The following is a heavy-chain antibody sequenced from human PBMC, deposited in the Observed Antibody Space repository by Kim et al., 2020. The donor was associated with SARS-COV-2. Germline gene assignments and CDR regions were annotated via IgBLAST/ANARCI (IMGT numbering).Heavy chain of an antibody. CDR3: AKEAYDSSGYYYSPFDY. J-gene: IGHJ4*02. Sequence: GGSLRLSCAASGFTFSSYGMHWVRQAPGKGLEWVAVISYDGSNKYYADSVKGRFTISRDNSKNTLYLQMNSLRAEDTAVYYCAKEAYDSSGYYYSPFDYWGQGTLVTVSS. CDR1: GFTFSSYG. CDR2: ISYDGSNK. D-gene: IGHD3-22*01. V-gene: IGHV3-30*18.